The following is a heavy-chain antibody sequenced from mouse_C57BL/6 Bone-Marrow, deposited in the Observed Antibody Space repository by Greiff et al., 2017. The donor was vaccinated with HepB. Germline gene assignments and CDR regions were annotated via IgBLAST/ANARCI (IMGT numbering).Heavy chain of an antibody. CDR3: ARDYWAMDY. J-gene: IGHJ4*01. D-gene: IGHD2-1*01. CDR1: GFTFSDFY. V-gene: IGHV7-1*01. Sequence: EVKLVESGGGLVQSGRSLRLSCATSGFTFSDFYMEWVRQAPGKGLEWIAASRNKANDYTTEYSASVKGRFIVSRDTSQSILYLQMNALRAEDTAIYYCARDYWAMDYWGQGTSVTVSS. CDR2: SRNKANDYTT.